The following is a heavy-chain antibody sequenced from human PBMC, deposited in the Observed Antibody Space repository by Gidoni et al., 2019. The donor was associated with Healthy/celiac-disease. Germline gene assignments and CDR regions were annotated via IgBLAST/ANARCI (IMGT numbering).Heavy chain of an antibody. CDR2: ISGSGGST. D-gene: IGHD1-26*01. Sequence: EVQLLESGGGLVQPGGSLRLTCAASGFTFSSYAMSWVRQAPGKGLEWVSAISGSGGSTYYADSVKGRFTITRDNSKNTRYLQMNSLRAEDTAVYYCAKSSGSYRGAFDIWGQGTMVTVSS. J-gene: IGHJ3*02. V-gene: IGHV3-23*01. CDR3: AKSSGSYRGAFDI. CDR1: GFTFSSYA.